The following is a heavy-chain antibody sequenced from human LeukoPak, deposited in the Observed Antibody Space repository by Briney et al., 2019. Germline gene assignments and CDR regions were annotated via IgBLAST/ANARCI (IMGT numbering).Heavy chain of an antibody. V-gene: IGHV4-39*01. CDR2: ISYSGST. D-gene: IGHD3-10*01. CDR3: ARQFYYYGSGSYYLFDY. Sequence: SETLSLTCTVSGGSISSSSYYWGWIRQPPGKGLEWIGSISYSGSTYYNPSLKSRVTISVDTSKNQFSLKLSSVTAADTAVYYCARQFYYYGSGSYYLFDYWGQGTLVTVSS. J-gene: IGHJ4*02. CDR1: GGSISSSSYY.